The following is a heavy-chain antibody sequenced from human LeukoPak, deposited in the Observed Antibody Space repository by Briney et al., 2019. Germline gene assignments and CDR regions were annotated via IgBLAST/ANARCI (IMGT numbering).Heavy chain of an antibody. V-gene: IGHV4-39*02. Sequence: SETLSLTCTVSGGSISSSSYYWGWIRQPPGKGLEWIGSIYYSGSTYYNPSLKSRVTISVDTSKNQFSLKLSSVTAADTAVYYCARDHSRVFDYWGQGTLVTVSS. CDR1: GGSISSSSYY. CDR3: ARDHSRVFDY. CDR2: IYYSGST. J-gene: IGHJ4*02. D-gene: IGHD5-18*01.